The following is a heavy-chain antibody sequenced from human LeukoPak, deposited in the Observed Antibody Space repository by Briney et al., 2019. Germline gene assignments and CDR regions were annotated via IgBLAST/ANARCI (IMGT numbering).Heavy chain of an antibody. CDR2: IYPGDSDT. J-gene: IGHJ4*02. V-gene: IGHV5-51*01. CDR1: GYSFTSYW. Sequence: GESLKISCKGSGYSFTSYWIGWVRQMPGKGLEWMGIIYPGDSDTRYSPSFQGQVTISADKSISTAYLQWSSLEASDTAMYYCARRVTYYYDSSGYYLFDYWGQGTLVTVSP. D-gene: IGHD3-22*01. CDR3: ARRVTYYYDSSGYYLFDY.